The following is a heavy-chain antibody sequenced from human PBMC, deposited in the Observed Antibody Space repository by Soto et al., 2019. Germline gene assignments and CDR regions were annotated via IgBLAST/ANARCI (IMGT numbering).Heavy chain of an antibody. Sequence: SETLSLTCTVSGGSVSSGSYYWSWIRQPPGKGLEWIGYIYYSGSTNYNPSLKSRVTISVDTSKNQFSLKLSSVTAADTAVYYCARALILTGYYIHDAFDIWGQGTMVT. D-gene: IGHD3-9*01. CDR3: ARALILTGYYIHDAFDI. J-gene: IGHJ3*02. CDR1: GGSVSSGSYY. CDR2: IYYSGST. V-gene: IGHV4-61*01.